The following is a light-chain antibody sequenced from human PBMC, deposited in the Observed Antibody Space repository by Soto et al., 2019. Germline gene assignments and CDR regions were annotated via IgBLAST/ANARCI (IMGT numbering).Light chain of an antibody. J-gene: IGLJ2*01. V-gene: IGLV2-14*01. CDR3: TSYTSSSTLVI. CDR1: SSDVGGYNY. CDR2: EVS. Sequence: QSVLTQPASVSGSPGRSITISCTGTSSDVGGYNYVSWYQQHPGKAPKLMIYEVSNRPSGVSNRFSGSKSGNTASLTISGLQADDDANYYCTSYTSSSTLVIFGGGTQLTVL.